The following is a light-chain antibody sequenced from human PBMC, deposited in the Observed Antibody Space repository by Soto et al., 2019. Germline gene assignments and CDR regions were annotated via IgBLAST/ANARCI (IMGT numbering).Light chain of an antibody. CDR2: EVS. CDR1: SSDVGGYNY. J-gene: IGLJ3*02. Sequence: QSVLTQPPSASGSPGQSVTISCTGTSSDVGGYNYVSWYQQHPGKAPKLMIYEVSKRPSGVPDRFSGSKSGNTASLTVSGLQAEDEADYYCSSNTGRPVAVFGGGTKLTVL. V-gene: IGLV2-8*01. CDR3: SSNTGRPVAV.